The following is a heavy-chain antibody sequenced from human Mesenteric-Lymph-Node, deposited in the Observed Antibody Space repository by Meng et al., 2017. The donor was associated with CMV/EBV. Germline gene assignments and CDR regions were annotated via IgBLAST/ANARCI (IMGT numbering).Heavy chain of an antibody. D-gene: IGHD1-26*01. CDR3: ARGPVATFYYFDY. J-gene: IGHJ4*02. Sequence: GGSLRLSCAASAFTFSGCWMHWVRQAPGKGLVWVSRINSDGSSTSYADSVKGRFTISRDNAKNTLYLQMNSLRAEDTAVYYCARGPVATFYYFDYWGQGTLVTVSS. CDR2: INSDGSST. CDR1: AFTFSGCW. V-gene: IGHV3-74*01.